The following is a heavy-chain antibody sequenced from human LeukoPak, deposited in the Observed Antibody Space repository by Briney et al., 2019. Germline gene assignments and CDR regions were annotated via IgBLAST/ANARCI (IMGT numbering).Heavy chain of an antibody. CDR1: GFPFSRYS. D-gene: IGHD3-16*01. V-gene: IGHV3-21*01. Sequence: GGSLKLSCAASGFPFSRYSMNWVRQAPGEGPEWVSSITSSSSNKDYVDSVKGRFTVSRDNAKNSLYLQMDSLRVEDTAVYYCARDPPSRGTRYFDYWGQGILVTVSS. CDR3: ARDPPSRGTRYFDY. CDR2: ITSSSSNK. J-gene: IGHJ4*02.